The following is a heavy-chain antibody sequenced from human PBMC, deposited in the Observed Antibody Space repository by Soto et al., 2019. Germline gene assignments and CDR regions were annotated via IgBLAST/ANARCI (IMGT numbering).Heavy chain of an antibody. D-gene: IGHD2-8*02. CDR1: GFTCSSYD. Sequence: PGGSLRLSCAASGFTCSSYDMSWVRQAPGKGLEWVSTILVGGSTHYPDSVKGRFTISRDNSKNTVFLQMNSLTAGDTAVYYCAKETATGGGAFDICGQGPMVTVSS. V-gene: IGHV3-23*01. J-gene: IGHJ3*02. CDR2: ILVGGST. CDR3: AKETATGGGAFDI.